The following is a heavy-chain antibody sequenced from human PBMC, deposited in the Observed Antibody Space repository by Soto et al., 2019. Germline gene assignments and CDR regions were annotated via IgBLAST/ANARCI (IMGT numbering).Heavy chain of an antibody. D-gene: IGHD4-17*01. CDR3: AKTNSYGEELDY. J-gene: IGHJ4*02. CDR2: ISIRGDTT. CDR1: GFTFSSYS. V-gene: IGHV3-23*04. Sequence: EVQLVESGGGLVKPGGSLRLSCAASGFTFSSYSMNWVRQAPGKGLEWVSTISIRGDTTYYADSVRGRFTISRDNFKNTLYLQMNSLRAEDTGLYYCAKTNSYGEELDYWGQGTLVTVSS.